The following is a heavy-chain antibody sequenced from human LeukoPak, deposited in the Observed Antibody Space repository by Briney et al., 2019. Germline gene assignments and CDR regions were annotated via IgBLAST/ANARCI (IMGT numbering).Heavy chain of an antibody. D-gene: IGHD3-3*01. CDR3: ARSFWSGYYIIQNWFDP. V-gene: IGHV1-69*13. Sequence: SVKVSCRASGGTFSSYAISWVRQAPGQGLEWMGGIIPIFGTANYAQKFQGRVTITADESTSTAYMELSSLRSEDTAVYYCARSFWSGYYIIQNWFDPWGQGTLVTVSS. J-gene: IGHJ5*02. CDR1: GGTFSSYA. CDR2: IIPIFGTA.